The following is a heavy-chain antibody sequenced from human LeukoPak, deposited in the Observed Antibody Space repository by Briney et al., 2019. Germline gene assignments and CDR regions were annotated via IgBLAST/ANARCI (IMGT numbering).Heavy chain of an antibody. J-gene: IGHJ4*02. V-gene: IGHV4-39*02. CDR2: IHYNGST. CDR1: GGSVSSSGYY. CDR3: VRDPVGGSTIFDC. D-gene: IGHD1-26*01. Sequence: SETLSLTRTVSGGSVSSSGYYWGWIRQPPGKGLEWIGTIHYNGSTYYNPSLKGRVTISIDTSKNRFSLQLSSVAAADTAVYYCVRDPVGGSTIFDCWGQGTLVTVSS.